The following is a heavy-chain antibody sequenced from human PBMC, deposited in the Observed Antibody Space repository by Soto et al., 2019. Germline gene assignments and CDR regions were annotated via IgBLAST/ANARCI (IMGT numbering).Heavy chain of an antibody. D-gene: IGHD1-26*01. CDR2: ISGGGGST. Sequence: EVHLLESGGGLAQPGGSLRLSCAASGFTFDNYAMRWVRQAPGKGLEWVSDISGGGGSTHYADSVKGRFTISRDNSKNTLYLQMNSLRDEDTAVYYCAKGLIVGAWGFLDYWGQGTLVTVSS. J-gene: IGHJ4*02. CDR1: GFTFDNYA. V-gene: IGHV3-23*01. CDR3: AKGLIVGAWGFLDY.